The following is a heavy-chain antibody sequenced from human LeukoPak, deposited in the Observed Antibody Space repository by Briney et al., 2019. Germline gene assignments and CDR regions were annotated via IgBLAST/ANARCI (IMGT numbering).Heavy chain of an antibody. CDR3: ARYSRRPWLVQYYFDY. CDR1: GGSFSGYY. CDR2: INHSGST. J-gene: IGHJ4*02. V-gene: IGHV4-34*01. Sequence: SETLSLTCAIYGGSFSGYYWSWIRQPPGKGLEWIGEINHSGSTNYNPSLKSRVTISVDTSKNQFSLKLSSVTAADTAVYYCARYSRRPWLVQYYFDYWGQGTLVTVSS. D-gene: IGHD6-19*01.